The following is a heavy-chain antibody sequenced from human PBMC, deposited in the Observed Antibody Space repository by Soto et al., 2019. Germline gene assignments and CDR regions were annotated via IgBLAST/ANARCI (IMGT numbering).Heavy chain of an antibody. J-gene: IGHJ6*02. CDR1: GGSITSYY. D-gene: IGHD3-3*01. CDR3: ARDMRVFGGIDV. CDR2: IYHTGSI. V-gene: IGHV4-4*07. Sequence: LSLTCTVSGGSITSYYWSWIRQPAGKGLEWIGRIYHTGSINYNPSLQSRVTMSVDTSKNQVSLKLTSVTAADAAVYYCARDMRVFGGIDVWGQGTTVTVS.